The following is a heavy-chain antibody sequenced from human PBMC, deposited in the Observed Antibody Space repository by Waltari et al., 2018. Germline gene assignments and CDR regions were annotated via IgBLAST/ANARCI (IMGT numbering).Heavy chain of an antibody. CDR1: GYTFTSYA. V-gene: IGHV1-3*01. D-gene: IGHD3-22*01. Sequence: QVQLVQSGAEVKKPGASVKVSCKASGYTFTSYAMHWVRQAPGQRLEWMGWINAGSGNTKYSQKFQGRVTITRDTSASTAYMELSSLRSEDTAVYYCASPLLTSSAKDAFDIWGQGTMVTVSS. J-gene: IGHJ3*02. CDR2: INAGSGNT. CDR3: ASPLLTSSAKDAFDI.